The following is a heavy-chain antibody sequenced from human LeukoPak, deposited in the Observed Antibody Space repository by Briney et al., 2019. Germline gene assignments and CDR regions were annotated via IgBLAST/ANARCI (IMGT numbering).Heavy chain of an antibody. J-gene: IGHJ4*02. CDR2: MSESGSSI. Sequence: PGGSLRLSFAASGFTFSDYYMSWIRQAPGKGLEWVSYMSESGSSIYYAASVKGRFTISRDNVNHSLFLQMNSLRAEDTAVYYCARGKRRFDSWGQGTLVTVSS. CDR1: GFTFSDYY. V-gene: IGHV3-11*01. CDR3: ARGKRRFDS.